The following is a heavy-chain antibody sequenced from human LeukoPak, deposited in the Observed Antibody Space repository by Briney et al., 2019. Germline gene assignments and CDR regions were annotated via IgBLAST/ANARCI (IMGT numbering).Heavy chain of an antibody. J-gene: IGHJ4*02. CDR1: GGTFSSYA. V-gene: IGHV1-69*13. D-gene: IGHD6-19*01. CDR2: IIPIFGTA. Sequence: SVKVSCKASGGTFSSYAISWVRQAPGQGLEWMGGIIPIFGTANYAQKFQGRVTITADESTSTAYMELSSLRTEDTAVYYCARAGVRYSSGWYYFDYWGQGTLVTVSS. CDR3: ARAGVRYSSGWYYFDY.